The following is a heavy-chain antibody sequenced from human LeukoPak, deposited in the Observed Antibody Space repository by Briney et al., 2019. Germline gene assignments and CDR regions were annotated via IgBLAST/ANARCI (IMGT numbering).Heavy chain of an antibody. D-gene: IGHD1-26*01. J-gene: IGHJ4*02. CDR2: ISSSGTTI. CDR3: ARDYRSTFDY. Sequence: GGSLRLSCAASGFTFSDYYMSWIRQAPGKGLEWVSYISSSGTTISYTDSVKGRFTISRDNAENSLYLQMNSLRAEDTAVYYCARDYRSTFDYWGQGTLVTVSS. V-gene: IGHV3-11*01. CDR1: GFTFSDYY.